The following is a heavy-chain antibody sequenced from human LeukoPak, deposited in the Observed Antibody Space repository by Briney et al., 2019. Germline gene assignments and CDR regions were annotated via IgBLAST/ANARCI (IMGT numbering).Heavy chain of an antibody. CDR1: GVSISSSNSY. CDR3: ARDLSEDDAFDI. CDR2: IYYSGNT. Sequence: PSETLSLTCTVSGVSISSSNSYWGWIRQPPGKGLEWIGSIYYSGNTYYNASLKSQVSISIDTSKNQFSLRLTSVTAADTAVYYCARDLSEDDAFDIWGQGTMVTVSS. D-gene: IGHD2/OR15-2a*01. J-gene: IGHJ3*02. V-gene: IGHV4-39*02.